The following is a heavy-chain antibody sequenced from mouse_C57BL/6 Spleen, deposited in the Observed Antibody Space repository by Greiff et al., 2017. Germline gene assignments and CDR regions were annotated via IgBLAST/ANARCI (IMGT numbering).Heavy chain of an antibody. CDR2: ILPGSGST. V-gene: IGHV1-54*02. Sequence: QVQLKESGAELVRPGTSVKVSCKASGYAFTNYLIEWVKQRPGQGLEWIGEILPGSGSTNYNEKFKGKATFTADTSSNTAYMQLSSLTTEDSAIYYCARPIYYGSSFWYFDVWGTGTTVTVSS. CDR1: GYAFTNYL. CDR3: ARPIYYGSSFWYFDV. J-gene: IGHJ1*03. D-gene: IGHD1-1*01.